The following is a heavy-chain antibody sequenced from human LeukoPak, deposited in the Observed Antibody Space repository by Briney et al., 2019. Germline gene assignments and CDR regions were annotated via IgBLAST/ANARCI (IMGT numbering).Heavy chain of an antibody. Sequence: PSETLSLTCTVSGGSISSSNYYWGWIRQPPGKGLDWIGSIYYSGSTYYNPSLKSRVKISIDTSKNQFSLRLSSVAAADTAVYYCATTTIRLGYWGQGTLVTVSS. CDR3: ATTTIRLGY. J-gene: IGHJ4*02. V-gene: IGHV4-39*07. CDR2: IYYSGST. D-gene: IGHD1-26*01. CDR1: GGSISSSNYY.